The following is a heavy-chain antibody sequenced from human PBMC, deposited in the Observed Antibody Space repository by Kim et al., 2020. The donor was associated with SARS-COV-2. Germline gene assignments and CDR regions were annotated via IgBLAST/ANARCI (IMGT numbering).Heavy chain of an antibody. CDR1: GGSFSGYY. CDR3: ARGRGRYYYDSSIHSDY. D-gene: IGHD3-22*01. V-gene: IGHV4-34*01. Sequence: SETLSLTCAVYGGSFSGYYWSWIRQPPGKGLEWIGEINHSGSTNYNPSLKSRVTISVDTSKNQFSLKLSSVTAADTAVYYCARGRGRYYYDSSIHSDYWGQGTLVTVSS. J-gene: IGHJ4*02. CDR2: INHSGST.